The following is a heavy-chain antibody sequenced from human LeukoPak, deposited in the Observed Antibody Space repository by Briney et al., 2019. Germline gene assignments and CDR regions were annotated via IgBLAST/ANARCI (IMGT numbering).Heavy chain of an antibody. CDR1: GYRFTSYW. Sequence: GESLEISFKGSGYRFTSYWIGRWRQVPGQGLEWMGIIYPGDADTRYSPSFQGQVTISADKSISTAYLQWSSLQASDTSMHYCARLIAAAAPPFDYWGQGSLVTVS. CDR3: ARLIAAAAPPFDY. V-gene: IGHV5-51*01. CDR2: IYPGDADT. J-gene: IGHJ4*02. D-gene: IGHD6-13*01.